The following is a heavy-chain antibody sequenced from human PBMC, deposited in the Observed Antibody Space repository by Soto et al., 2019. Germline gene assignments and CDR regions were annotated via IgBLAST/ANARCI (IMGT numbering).Heavy chain of an antibody. CDR2: LYTGTDT. CDR3: ARSRYIGTYSGRFLDY. D-gene: IGHD1-26*01. J-gene: IGHJ4*02. CDR1: GFTVSSSY. V-gene: IGHV3-53*01. Sequence: GGSLRLSCAASGFTVSSSYLTWVRQAPGKGLEWVAILYTGTDTVYADSVKGRFTISRDSSKNTLYLQMHSLRAEDTAMYFCARSRYIGTYSGRFLDYWGQGSLVTVSS.